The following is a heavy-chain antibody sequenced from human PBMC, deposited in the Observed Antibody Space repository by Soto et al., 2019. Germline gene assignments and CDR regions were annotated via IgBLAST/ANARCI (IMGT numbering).Heavy chain of an antibody. CDR2: IFYSGST. V-gene: IGHV4-31*03. J-gene: IGHJ4*02. CDR1: GGPMSSGGYY. Sequence: SETLSLTCTASGGPMSSGGYYWSWIRKHPGKGLEWIGYIFYSGSTYYSPSLKSRIFISVDTSKNEVSLNLSSVTAADTAVYYCASSRGGDYFDYWGKGTLVTVSS. D-gene: IGHD3-10*01. CDR3: ASSRGGDYFDY.